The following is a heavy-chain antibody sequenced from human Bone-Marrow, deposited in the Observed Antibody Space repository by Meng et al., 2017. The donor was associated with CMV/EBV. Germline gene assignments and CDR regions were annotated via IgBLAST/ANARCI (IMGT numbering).Heavy chain of an antibody. CDR2: IYTSGST. V-gene: IGHV4-4*07. CDR3: ARTQDTAMVAYYFDY. Sequence: QVQLLEAGPGLVNPSETLALTRTVSGGSISSYYWSWIRQPAGKGLEWIGRIYTSGSTNYNPSLKSRVTMSVDTSKNQFSLKLSSVTAADTAVYYCARTQDTAMVAYYFDYWGQGTLVTVSS. CDR1: GGSISSYY. J-gene: IGHJ4*02. D-gene: IGHD5-18*01.